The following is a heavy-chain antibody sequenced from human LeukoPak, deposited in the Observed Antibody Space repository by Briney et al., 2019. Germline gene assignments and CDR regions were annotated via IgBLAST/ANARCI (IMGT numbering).Heavy chain of an antibody. CDR2: IYYSGST. CDR1: GGSISSSSSY. Sequence: SETLSLTCTVSGGSISSSSSYWGWIRQRPGKGLEWIGHIYYSGSTYYDPSLKSRITMSVDTSKNKFSLKLSSVTAADTAVYYCATLYGSGTYYFDYWGQGTLVTVSS. CDR3: ATLYGSGTYYFDY. V-gene: IGHV4-39*01. D-gene: IGHD3-10*01. J-gene: IGHJ4*02.